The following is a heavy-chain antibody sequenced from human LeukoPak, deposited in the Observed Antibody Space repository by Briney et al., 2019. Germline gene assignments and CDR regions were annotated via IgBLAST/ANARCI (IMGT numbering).Heavy chain of an antibody. Sequence: GGSLRLSCAASGFTFSNAWMSWVRQAPGKGLEWVGRVKSKTDGGTTDYAAPVKGRFTISRDDSKNTLYLQMNSLKTEDTAVYYCSTDPPVGVYDGWGQGTLVTVSS. CDR3: STDPPVGVYDG. CDR1: GFTFSNAW. V-gene: IGHV3-15*01. D-gene: IGHD1-26*01. CDR2: VKSKTDGGTT. J-gene: IGHJ4*02.